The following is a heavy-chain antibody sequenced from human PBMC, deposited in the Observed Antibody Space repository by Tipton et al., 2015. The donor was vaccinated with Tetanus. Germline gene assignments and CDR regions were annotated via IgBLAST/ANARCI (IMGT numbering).Heavy chain of an antibody. CDR1: GYIFTIHY. Sequence: QLVQSGAEVKKPGASVRVSCKASGYIFTIHYMHWVRQAPGQGLEWMGLINPDGGTTKYSQKFQGRVTMTRVTASNTFYLEMSSLRSDDTAVYYCARDVGYKSDWSRNDYWGQGTLVTVSS. V-gene: IGHV1-46*01. CDR2: INPDGGTT. J-gene: IGHJ4*02. CDR3: ARDVGYKSDWSRNDY. D-gene: IGHD3-9*01.